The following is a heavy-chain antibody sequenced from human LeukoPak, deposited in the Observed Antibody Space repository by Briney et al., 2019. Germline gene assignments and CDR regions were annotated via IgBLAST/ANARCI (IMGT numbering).Heavy chain of an antibody. CDR3: ARAGTAYYYYNYIDV. CDR1: GYTFNNYG. J-gene: IGHJ6*03. V-gene: IGHV1-18*01. CDR2: NGAYNGKT. D-gene: IGHD1-7*01. Sequence: ASVKVSCKASGYTFNNYGISWVRQAPGQGLEWMGWNGAYNGKTRYTQKFQGRVTMTTDTSTSTAYMELRSLRFDDTAVYYCARAGTAYYYYNYIDVWGKGTTVTVSS.